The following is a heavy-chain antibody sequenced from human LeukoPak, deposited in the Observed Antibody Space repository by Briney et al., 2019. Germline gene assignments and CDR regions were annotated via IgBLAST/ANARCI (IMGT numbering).Heavy chain of an antibody. Sequence: GGSLRLSCAASGFTFSNAWMSWVRQAPGKGLEWVGRIKSKTDGGTTDYAAPVKGGFTISRDDSKNTLYLQMNSLKTEDTAVYYCTTGGQYCSGGSCYLGDFDYWGQGTLVTVSS. CDR2: IKSKTDGGTT. CDR1: GFTFSNAW. J-gene: IGHJ4*02. D-gene: IGHD2-15*01. V-gene: IGHV3-15*01. CDR3: TTGGQYCSGGSCYLGDFDY.